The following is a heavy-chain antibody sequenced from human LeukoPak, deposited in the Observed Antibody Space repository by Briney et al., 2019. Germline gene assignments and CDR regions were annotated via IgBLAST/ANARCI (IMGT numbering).Heavy chain of an antibody. D-gene: IGHD4/OR15-4a*01. Sequence: GGSLRLSCAASGFTFSDHYMSWIRQAPGKGLEWVSYIGDSGTPIYYADSVKGRFTVSRDNAKNSLFLQMDSLRAEDTAVYYCARDRQPSVYGGLDNWGQGTLVTVSS. CDR3: ARDRQPSVYGGLDN. CDR1: GFTFSDHY. CDR2: IGDSGTPI. V-gene: IGHV3-11*04. J-gene: IGHJ4*02.